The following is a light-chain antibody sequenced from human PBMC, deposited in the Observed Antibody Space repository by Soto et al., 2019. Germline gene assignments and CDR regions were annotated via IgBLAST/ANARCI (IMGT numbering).Light chain of an antibody. Sequence: DIHMTQSPSTLSASVGDRVTITCRASQSITMWLAWYQQKPGKAPNLLIYKTSSLESGVPSRFSGSGSETEFTLTISSLKPDDFATYYCQHWTDYSWTFGQGTKVEVK. J-gene: IGKJ1*01. CDR2: KTS. CDR3: QHWTDYSWT. CDR1: QSITMW. V-gene: IGKV1-5*03.